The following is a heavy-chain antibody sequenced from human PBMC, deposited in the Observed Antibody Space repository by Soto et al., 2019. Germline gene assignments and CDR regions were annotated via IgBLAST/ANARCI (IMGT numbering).Heavy chain of an antibody. CDR3: ARDRVPMTRWVDWFDP. Sequence: QVQLVQSGAEVKKPGASVKVSCKASGYTFTSYGIGWVRQAPGQGLEWMGWISAYNGNTNYAQKLQGRVTMTTDTSTSTAYMELRSLRSDDTAVYYCARDRVPMTRWVDWFDPWGQGTLVTVSS. CDR1: GYTFTSYG. J-gene: IGHJ5*02. CDR2: ISAYNGNT. V-gene: IGHV1-18*01. D-gene: IGHD2-15*01.